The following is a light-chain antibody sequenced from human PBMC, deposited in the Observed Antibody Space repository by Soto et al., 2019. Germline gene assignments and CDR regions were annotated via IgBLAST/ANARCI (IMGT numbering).Light chain of an antibody. J-gene: IGLJ1*01. CDR2: GHS. CDR1: SSNIGAGYD. V-gene: IGLV1-40*01. CDR3: QSYDSRLSGSV. Sequence: QSVLTQPPSVSGAPGQRVTISCTGSSSNIGAGYDVHWYQQLPGTAPKLLIYGHSNRPSGVPDRFSGSKSGTSASLAITGLQAEDEADYYCQSYDSRLSGSVFGTGTKLTVL.